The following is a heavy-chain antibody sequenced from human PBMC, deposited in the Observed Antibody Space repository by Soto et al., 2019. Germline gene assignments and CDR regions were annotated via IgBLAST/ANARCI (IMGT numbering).Heavy chain of an antibody. Sequence: EGQLVESGGGLAQPGRSLRLSCAASGFTFDHYAMHWVRQAPGKGLERVSGISGNSVGGVYADPVKDRVTSSRDNAKNALYLQMNSLRAEDTALYKCAKVGTNDYAVVGWDYWGQGNPVSVSS. CDR3: AKVGTNDYAVVGWDY. CDR1: GFTFDHYA. J-gene: IGHJ4*02. CDR2: ISGNSVGG. V-gene: IGHV3-9*01. D-gene: IGHD2-21*01.